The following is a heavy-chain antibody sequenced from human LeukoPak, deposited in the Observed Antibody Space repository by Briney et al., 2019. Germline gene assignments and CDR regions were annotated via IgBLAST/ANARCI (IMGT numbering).Heavy chain of an antibody. J-gene: IGHJ6*02. CDR2: IYYSGST. CDR1: GGSISSYY. Sequence: SSETLSLTCTVSGGSISSYYWSWIRQPPGKGLEWTGYIYYSGSTNYNPSLKSRVTVSVDTSKNQFSLKLSSVTAADTAVYYCARFPGGGYSYYYYYGMDVWGQGTTVTVSS. V-gene: IGHV4-59*01. CDR3: ARFPGGGYSYYYYYGMDV. D-gene: IGHD5-24*01.